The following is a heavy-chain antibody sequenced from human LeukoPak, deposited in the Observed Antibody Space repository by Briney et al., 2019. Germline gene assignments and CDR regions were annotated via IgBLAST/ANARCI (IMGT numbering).Heavy chain of an antibody. Sequence: PGGSLRLSCAASGFTFSSYGMHWVRQAPGKGLEGVAFIRCGGSNKYYADSVKGRFTISRDNSKNTLYLQMNSLRAENTAVYYCAKDYYYGVDYWGQGTLVTVSS. CDR2: IRCGGSNK. J-gene: IGHJ4*02. CDR3: AKDYYYGVDY. D-gene: IGHD3-22*01. V-gene: IGHV3-30*02. CDR1: GFTFSSYG.